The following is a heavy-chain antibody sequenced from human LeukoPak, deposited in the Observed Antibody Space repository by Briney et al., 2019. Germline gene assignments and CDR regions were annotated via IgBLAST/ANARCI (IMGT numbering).Heavy chain of an antibody. CDR3: AREGLGELTLDY. D-gene: IGHD3-16*01. CDR1: GYTLTELS. Sequence: GASVKVSCKVSGYTLTELSMHWVRQAPGKGLEWMGWISAYNGNTNYAQKLQGRVTVTTDTSTSTAYMELRSLRSDDTAVYYCAREGLGELTLDYWGQGTLVTVSS. V-gene: IGHV1-18*01. J-gene: IGHJ4*02. CDR2: ISAYNGNT.